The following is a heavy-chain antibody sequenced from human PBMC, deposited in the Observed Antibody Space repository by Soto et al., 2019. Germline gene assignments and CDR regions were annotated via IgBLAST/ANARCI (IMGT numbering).Heavy chain of an antibody. CDR1: GGSISTYY. Sequence: SETLSLTCTVSGGSISTYYWSWIRQPPGKGLEWIGYIYFSGSAYYNPSLQSRVSISVDTSRNQFSPKLSSVTVADTAVYYCARYARWYFDYWGQGTLVTVSS. V-gene: IGHV4-30-4*01. CDR3: ARYARWYFDY. D-gene: IGHD4-17*01. CDR2: IYFSGSA. J-gene: IGHJ4*02.